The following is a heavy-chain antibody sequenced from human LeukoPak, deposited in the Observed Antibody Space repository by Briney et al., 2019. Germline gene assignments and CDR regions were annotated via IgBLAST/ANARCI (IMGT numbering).Heavy chain of an antibody. V-gene: IGHV3-23*01. J-gene: IGHJ6*03. CDR3: ARVPLGSGSFFPYYYFMDV. CDR2: IRDSDGST. D-gene: IGHD1-26*01. Sequence: GGSLRLSCAASGITNNTYAMTWVRQAPGKGLEWVSGIRDSDGSTYYADSVKGRFTISRDNSKNTLHLQMNSLSAEDTAVYYCARVPLGSGSFFPYYYFMDVWGRGTTVTVSS. CDR1: GITNNTYA.